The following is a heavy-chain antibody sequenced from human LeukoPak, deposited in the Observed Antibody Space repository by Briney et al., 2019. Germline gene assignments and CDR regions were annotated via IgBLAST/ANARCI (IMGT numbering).Heavy chain of an antibody. D-gene: IGHD3-10*01. CDR2: ISAYNGNT. CDR1: GYTFTSYG. Sequence: ASVKVSCKASGYTFTSYGISWVRQAPGQGLEWMGWISAYNGNTNYAQKLQGRVTMTTDTSTSTAYMELRSLRSDDTAVYYCARLITMGRGVMPFDYWGQGTRVTVSS. J-gene: IGHJ4*02. CDR3: ARLITMGRGVMPFDY. V-gene: IGHV1-18*01.